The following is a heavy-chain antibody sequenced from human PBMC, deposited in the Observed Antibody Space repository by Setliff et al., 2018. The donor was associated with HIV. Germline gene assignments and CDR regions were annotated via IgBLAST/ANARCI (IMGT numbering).Heavy chain of an antibody. CDR1: GYTFSGYY. D-gene: IGHD3-10*01. V-gene: IGHV1-2*02. J-gene: IGHJ6*03. CDR2: INPNSGAT. Sequence: GASVKVSCKASGYTFSGYYLHWVRRAPGQGLEWMGWINPNSGATNYAQKFQGRVTVTRDTSTSTVYMELSSLTSDDTAVYYCARGLRGVVKGRYYYMDVWGKGTTVTVSS. CDR3: ARGLRGVVKGRYYYMDV.